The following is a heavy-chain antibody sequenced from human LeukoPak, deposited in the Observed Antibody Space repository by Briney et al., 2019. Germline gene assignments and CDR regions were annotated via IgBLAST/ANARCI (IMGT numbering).Heavy chain of an antibody. CDR3: TAATPDY. Sequence: PGGSLRLPCAASGFNFSNFWMTWVRQAPGKGLEWVANIKQDGGQKYYVDSVKGRFTISRDNAKNSLYLQMNSLRAEDTAVYYCTAATPDYWGQGTLVTVSS. D-gene: IGHD6-13*01. V-gene: IGHV3-7*02. CDR1: GFNFSNFW. CDR2: IKQDGGQK. J-gene: IGHJ4*02.